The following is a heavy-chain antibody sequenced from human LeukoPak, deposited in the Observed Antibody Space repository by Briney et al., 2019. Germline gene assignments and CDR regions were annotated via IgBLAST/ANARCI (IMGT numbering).Heavy chain of an antibody. CDR1: GFTFSSYW. D-gene: IGHD3-22*01. J-gene: IGHJ4*02. Sequence: GGSLRLSCAASGFTFSSYWMHWVRQAPGKGLVWVSRINSDGSTTNYADSVKGRFTISRDNAKNSLYLQMNSLRAEDTAVYYCARNYYDTMGYWGQGTLVTVSS. CDR2: INSDGSTT. V-gene: IGHV3-74*01. CDR3: ARNYYDTMGY.